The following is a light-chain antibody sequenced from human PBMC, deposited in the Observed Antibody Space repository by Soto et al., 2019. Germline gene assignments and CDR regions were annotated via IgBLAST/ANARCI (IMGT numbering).Light chain of an antibody. CDR1: QSLLYSNGYNY. CDR3: MQALQSRT. V-gene: IGKV2-28*01. Sequence: DIVMTQSPLSLLVTPGEPASISCRSSQSLLYSNGYNYLDWYLQRPGQSPQLLIYLGSTRASGVPDRFSGSGSGTDFTLKISRVEAEDVGVYYCMQALQSRTFGQGTKVEIK. CDR2: LGS. J-gene: IGKJ1*01.